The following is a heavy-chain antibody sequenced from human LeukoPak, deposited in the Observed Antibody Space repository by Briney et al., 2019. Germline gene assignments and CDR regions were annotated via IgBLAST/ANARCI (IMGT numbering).Heavy chain of an antibody. CDR1: GGSIGSGDYY. D-gene: IGHD3-3*01. CDR3: ARESTIFGVVIEYY. CDR2: IYYSGST. J-gene: IGHJ4*02. V-gene: IGHV4-30-4*01. Sequence: SETLSLTCTVSGGSIGSGDYYWSWIRQPPGKGLEWIGYIYYSGSTYYNPSLKSRVTISVDTSKNQFSLKLSSVTAADTAVYYCARESTIFGVVIEYYWGQGTLVTVSS.